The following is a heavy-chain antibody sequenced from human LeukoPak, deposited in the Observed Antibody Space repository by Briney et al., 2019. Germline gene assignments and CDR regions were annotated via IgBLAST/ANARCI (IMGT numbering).Heavy chain of an antibody. CDR3: ARAAYYYDSSAYPYWYFDL. J-gene: IGHJ2*01. CDR1: GFTFSSYA. V-gene: IGHV3-48*03. Sequence: GGSLRLSCAASGFTFSSYAINWVRQAPGKGLEWVSFISSSGGTIYYADSVKGRFTISRDNAENSLYLQMNSLRAEDTAVYYCARAAYYYDSSAYPYWYFDLWGRGTLVTVSS. D-gene: IGHD3-22*01. CDR2: ISSSGGTI.